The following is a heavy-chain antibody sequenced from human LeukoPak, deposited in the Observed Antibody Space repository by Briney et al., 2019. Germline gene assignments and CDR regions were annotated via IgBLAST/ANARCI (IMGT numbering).Heavy chain of an antibody. Sequence: GGSLRLSCAASGFTFSTYWMHWVRQAPGKGLLWVSFINNDGSTTSYADSVRGRFTISRDNAKNTLYLQMNSLRAEDTAVYYCANSISVAGTYAFNIWGQGTMVTVSS. J-gene: IGHJ3*02. D-gene: IGHD6-19*01. CDR3: ANSISVAGTYAFNI. V-gene: IGHV3-74*01. CDR1: GFTFSTYW. CDR2: INNDGSTT.